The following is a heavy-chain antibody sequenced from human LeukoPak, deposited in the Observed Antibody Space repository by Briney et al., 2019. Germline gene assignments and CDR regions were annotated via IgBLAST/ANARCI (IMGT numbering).Heavy chain of an antibody. V-gene: IGHV1-69*01. CDR3: ARVGDSSDWYDGWLDY. D-gene: IGHD6-19*01. Sequence: GASVKVSCKASGGTFSSYAISWVRQAPGQGLEWMGGIIPIFGTANYAQKFQGRVTITADESTSTAYMELSSLRSEDTAVYYCARVGDSSDWYDGWLDYWGQGTLVTVSS. CDR2: IIPIFGTA. CDR1: GGTFSSYA. J-gene: IGHJ4*02.